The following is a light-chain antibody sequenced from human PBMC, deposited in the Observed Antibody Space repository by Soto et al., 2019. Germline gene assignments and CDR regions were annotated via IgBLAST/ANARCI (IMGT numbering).Light chain of an antibody. CDR1: QSGSSSY. Sequence: VVTQSPATLSLSPGERATLSGRSSQSGSSSYLAWYQQKPGQAPRLLIYGASSRATGIPDRFSGSGSGTDFTLTISRLEPEDFAVYYCHQYGSSPGTFGQGTKVDIK. CDR2: GAS. J-gene: IGKJ1*01. CDR3: HQYGSSPGT. V-gene: IGKV3-20*01.